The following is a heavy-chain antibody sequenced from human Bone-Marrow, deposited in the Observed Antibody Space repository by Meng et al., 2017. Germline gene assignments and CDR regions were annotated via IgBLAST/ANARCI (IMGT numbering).Heavy chain of an antibody. CDR3: ERGGTIYGVVIINLYDYYGMDV. CDR2: MNPNSGNT. J-gene: IGHJ6*02. D-gene: IGHD3-3*01. CDR1: GYTFTSYD. Sequence: ASVKVSCKASGYTFTSYDINWVRQATGQGLEWMGWMNPNSGNTGYAQKFQGRVTITRNTSISTAYIELRRLRTEDTAGYYCERGGTIYGVVIINLYDYYGMDVWGQGTTVTVSS. V-gene: IGHV1-8*03.